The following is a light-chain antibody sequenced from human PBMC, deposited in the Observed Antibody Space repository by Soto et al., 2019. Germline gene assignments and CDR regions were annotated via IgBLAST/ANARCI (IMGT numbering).Light chain of an antibody. CDR2: EVS. Sequence: DVVMTQTPLSLSVAPGQPASISCKSSQSLLHITGETFLFWYLQKPGQSPQLLIYEVSTRVSGGPDRFGGSGSGTDFTLEITRVETDDVGIYYCMQSTQLPPTFGQGTRLVIE. J-gene: IGKJ5*01. V-gene: IGKV2D-29*02. CDR3: MQSTQLPPT. CDR1: QSLLHITGETF.